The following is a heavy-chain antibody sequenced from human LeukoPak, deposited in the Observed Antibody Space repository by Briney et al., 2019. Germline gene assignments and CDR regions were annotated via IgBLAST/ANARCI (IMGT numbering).Heavy chain of an antibody. Sequence: GASVKVSCKACGYTFTGYYMHWVRQAPGQGLEWMGRINPNSGGTNYAQKLQDRVTITMHTPISTAYVEPSRLPSDHRAGYYCATYVDTAMVTTYYYYYYMDVWGKGTTVTVSS. CDR1: GYTFTGYY. D-gene: IGHD5-18*01. CDR2: INPNSGGT. CDR3: ATYVDTAMVTTYYYYYYMDV. J-gene: IGHJ6*03. V-gene: IGHV1-2*06.